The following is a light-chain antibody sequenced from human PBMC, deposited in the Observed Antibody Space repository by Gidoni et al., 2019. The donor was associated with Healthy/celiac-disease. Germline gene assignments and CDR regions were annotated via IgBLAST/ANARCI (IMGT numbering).Light chain of an antibody. J-gene: IGKJ4*01. V-gene: IGKV3-11*01. Sequence: EIVFTQSPSPLSLSPGERATLSCRARQRVSSYLAWYQQKPGQAPRLLIYDASNRATGIQARFSGSGSGTDFTLTISSLEPEDFAVYYCQQRSNWPPALTFGGGTKVEIK. CDR2: DAS. CDR3: QQRSNWPPALT. CDR1: QRVSSY.